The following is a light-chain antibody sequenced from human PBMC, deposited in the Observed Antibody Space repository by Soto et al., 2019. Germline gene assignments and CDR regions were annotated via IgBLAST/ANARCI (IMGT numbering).Light chain of an antibody. CDR2: VGTGGIVG. Sequence: QSVLTQPPSASASLGASVTLTCTLSSGYSNYKVDWYQQRPGKGPRFVMRVGTGGIVGSKGDGIPDRFSVLDSGLNRYLTIKNIQKEDESDYHESDYHCGADHGSGSNFVLFGGGTKLTVL. CDR3: GADHGSGSNFVL. J-gene: IGLJ2*01. V-gene: IGLV9-49*01. CDR1: SGYSNYK.